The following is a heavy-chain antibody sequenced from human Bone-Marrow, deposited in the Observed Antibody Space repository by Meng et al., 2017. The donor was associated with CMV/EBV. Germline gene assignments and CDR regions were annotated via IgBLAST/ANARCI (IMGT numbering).Heavy chain of an antibody. CDR2: IPYEGSNK. D-gene: IGHD6-13*01. CDR3: ARDQGVEFGSSWYYYYYGMDV. J-gene: IGHJ6*02. Sequence: GGSLRPSCAAYGFTSSSYAMHWVRQAPGKGLEWVAVIPYEGSNKYYADSVKGRFTISRDNSKNTLYRQMNSLRAEDTAVYYCARDQGVEFGSSWYYYYYGMDVWGQGTTVTVPS. CDR1: GFTSSSYA. V-gene: IGHV3-30-3*01.